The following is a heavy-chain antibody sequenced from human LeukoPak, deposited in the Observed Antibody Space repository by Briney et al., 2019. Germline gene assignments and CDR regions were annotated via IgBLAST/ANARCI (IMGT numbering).Heavy chain of an antibody. CDR1: GYTFTGYY. CDR3: ATTRFVVVVPFDY. V-gene: IGHV1-2*02. CDR2: INPNSGGT. Sequence: GASAKVSCKASGYTFTGYYMHWVRQAPGQGLEWMGWINPNSGGTNYAQKFQGRVTMTRDTSISTAYMELSRLRSDDTAVYYCATTRFVVVVPFDYWGQGTLVTVSS. J-gene: IGHJ4*02. D-gene: IGHD2-21*01.